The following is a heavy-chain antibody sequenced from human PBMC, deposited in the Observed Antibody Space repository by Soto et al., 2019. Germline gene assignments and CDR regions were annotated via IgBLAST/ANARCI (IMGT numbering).Heavy chain of an antibody. J-gene: IGHJ4*02. CDR3: ARGHFDSRGYSNALDY. CDR1: GDSITSGSHY. V-gene: IGHV4-39*07. D-gene: IGHD3-22*01. CDR2: IYYDGNT. Sequence: PEETLSLNCTVSGDSITSGSHYWGWIRQPPGKGLECIANIYYDGNTYYNPSLKSRVTISLDMSKNHVSLILKSVNIADSAIYYWARGHFDSRGYSNALDYWGQGIQVTVS.